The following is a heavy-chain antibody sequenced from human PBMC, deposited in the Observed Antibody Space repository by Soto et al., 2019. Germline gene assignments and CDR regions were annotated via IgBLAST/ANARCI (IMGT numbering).Heavy chain of an antibody. CDR1: GGSISSGGYY. D-gene: IGHD3-16*01. CDR2: IDYSGST. V-gene: IGHV4-31*03. CDR3: ARGPGIMAKIDY. J-gene: IGHJ4*02. Sequence: QVQLLESGPGLVKPSQTLSLTCTVSGGSISSGGYYWSWIRQHPGKGLEWIGYIDYSGSTYYNPSLKSRVTISVDTSKNQFSLKLSSVTAADTAVYYCARGPGIMAKIDYWGQGTLVTVSS.